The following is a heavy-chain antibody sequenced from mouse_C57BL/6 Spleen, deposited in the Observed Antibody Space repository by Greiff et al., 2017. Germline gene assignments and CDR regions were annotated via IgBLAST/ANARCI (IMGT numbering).Heavy chain of an antibody. J-gene: IGHJ1*03. Sequence: VQLQQSGAELVKPGASVKISCKASGYAFSSYWMNWVKQRPGKGLEWIGQIYPGDGDTNYNGKFKGKATLTADKSSSTAYMQLSSLTSEDSAVYFCARAYDGYYGYFDVWGTGTTVTVSS. V-gene: IGHV1-80*01. D-gene: IGHD2-3*01. CDR2: IYPGDGDT. CDR3: ARAYDGYYGYFDV. CDR1: GYAFSSYW.